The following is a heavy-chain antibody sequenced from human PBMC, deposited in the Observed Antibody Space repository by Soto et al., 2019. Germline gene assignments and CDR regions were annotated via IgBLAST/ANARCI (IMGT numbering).Heavy chain of an antibody. D-gene: IGHD3-10*01. J-gene: IGHJ6*02. CDR2: INHSGST. CDR1: GGSFSGYY. V-gene: IGHV4-34*01. Sequence: LTCAVYGGSFSGYYWSWIRQPPGKGLEWIGEINHSGSTNYNPSLKSRVTISVDTSKNQFSLKLSSVTAADTAVYYCARGRYYYGSGTYPYYYYGMDVWGQGTTVTVSS. CDR3: ARGRYYYGSGTYPYYYYGMDV.